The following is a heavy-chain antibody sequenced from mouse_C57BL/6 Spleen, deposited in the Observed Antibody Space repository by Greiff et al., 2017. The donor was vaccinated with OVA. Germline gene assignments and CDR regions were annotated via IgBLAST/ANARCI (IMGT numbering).Heavy chain of an antibody. V-gene: IGHV1-26*01. CDR2: INRNNGGT. J-gene: IGHJ2*01. D-gene: IGHD2-4*01. Sequence: EVQLQQSGPGLVKPGASVKISCTASGFTFTDYYMNWVDQSHGKSLEWIGDINRNNGGTSYNQKFKGQATLTVDKSSSKTYMELRSLTSEDSAIYYSANEGDYDSFDYWGQGTTLTVSS. CDR1: GFTFTDYY. CDR3: ANEGDYDSFDY.